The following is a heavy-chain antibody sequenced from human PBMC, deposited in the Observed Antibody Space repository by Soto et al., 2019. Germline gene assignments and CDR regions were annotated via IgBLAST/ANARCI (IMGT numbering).Heavy chain of an antibody. CDR3: ARGRVAVAGRYYYYYYGMDV. CDR2: IYSRGNT. Sequence: TETLSLTCTVFGGSISSDYWSGIGQSPGKGLEGIGYIYSRGNTNYNPSLKSRVTISVDTSKNQFSLKLSSVTAADTAVYYCARGRVAVAGRYYYYYYGMDVWGQGTTVTVSS. V-gene: IGHV4-59*12. CDR1: GGSISSDY. D-gene: IGHD6-19*01. J-gene: IGHJ6*02.